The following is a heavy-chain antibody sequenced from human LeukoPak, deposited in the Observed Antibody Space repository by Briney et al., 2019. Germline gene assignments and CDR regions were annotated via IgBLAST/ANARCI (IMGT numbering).Heavy chain of an antibody. CDR1: GGSFSGYY. D-gene: IGHD3/OR15-3a*01. J-gene: IGHJ4*02. Sequence: SETLSLTCAVYGGSFSGYYWSWIRQPPGKGLEWIGEINHSGSTNYNPSLKSRVTISVDASKNQFSLKLSSVTAADTAVYYCARQTGSGLFILPGGQGTLVTVSS. CDR3: ARQTGSGLFILP. CDR2: INHSGST. V-gene: IGHV4-34*01.